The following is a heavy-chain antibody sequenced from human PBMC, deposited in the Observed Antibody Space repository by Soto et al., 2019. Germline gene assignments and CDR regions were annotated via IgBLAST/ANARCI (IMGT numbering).Heavy chain of an antibody. CDR2: ISTDGSIT. CDR1: GFTFSAYY. CDR3: ARNIDGVDY. J-gene: IGHJ4*02. V-gene: IGHV3-74*01. Sequence: GGSLRLSCAPSGFTFSAYYMSSLRQAPGKGLMWVSRISTDGSITAYADSVKGRFTVSRDNAKNTLYLQMNSLRADDTAVYYCARNIDGVDYWGQGTLVTVSS.